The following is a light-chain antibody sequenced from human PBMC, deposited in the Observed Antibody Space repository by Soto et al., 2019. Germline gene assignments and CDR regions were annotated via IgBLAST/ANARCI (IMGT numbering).Light chain of an antibody. Sequence: EIVMTQSPATLSVSPGERATLSCRASQSVSSNLAWYQQKPGQAPRLLIYGASTRATGIPARFSGSGSGKEFTLTISSLQSEDFAIYSCNTYNNSPPTFGEGTIVDIK. CDR3: NTYNNSPPT. CDR1: QSVSSN. J-gene: IGKJ4*01. CDR2: GAS. V-gene: IGKV3-15*01.